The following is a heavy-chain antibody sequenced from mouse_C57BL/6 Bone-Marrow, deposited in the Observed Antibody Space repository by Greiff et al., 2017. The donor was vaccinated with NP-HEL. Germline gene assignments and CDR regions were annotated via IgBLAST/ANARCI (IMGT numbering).Heavy chain of an antibody. CDR2: ISDGGSYT. CDR1: GFTFSSYA. V-gene: IGHV5-4*01. D-gene: IGHD1-1*01. J-gene: IGHJ3*02. CDR3: ARDAYYYGSSPR. Sequence: EVQGVESGGGLVKPGGSLKLSCAASGFTFSSYAMSWVRQTPEKRLEWVATISDGGSYTYYPDNVKGRFTISRDNAKNNLYLQMSHLKSEDTAMYYCARDAYYYGSSPRWGQGTLVTVSA.